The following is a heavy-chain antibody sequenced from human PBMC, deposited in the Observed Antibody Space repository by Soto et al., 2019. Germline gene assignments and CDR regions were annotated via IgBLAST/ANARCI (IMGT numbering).Heavy chain of an antibody. V-gene: IGHV1-3*01. CDR1: GYTFTSYV. D-gene: IGHD6-19*01. Sequence: GASVKVSCKASGYTFTSYVISWVRQAPGQRLEWMGWINAGNGNTKYSQKFQGRVTITRDTSASTAYMELSSLRSEDTAVYYCARTPWAVAERDYFDYWGQGTLVTVSS. J-gene: IGHJ4*02. CDR2: INAGNGNT. CDR3: ARTPWAVAERDYFDY.